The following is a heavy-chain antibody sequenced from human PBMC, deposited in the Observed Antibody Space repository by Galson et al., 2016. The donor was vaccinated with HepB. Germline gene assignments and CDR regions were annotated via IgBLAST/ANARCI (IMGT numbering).Heavy chain of an antibody. CDR1: GGSISSSNW. CDR3: AREGGPNGGYHLDY. D-gene: IGHD3-22*01. CDR2: IYHTGKT. J-gene: IGHJ4*02. V-gene: IGHV4-4*02. Sequence: SETLSLTCAVSGGSISSSNWWSWARRPPGKGLEWIGEIYHTGKTNYNPSLKSRATISIDKSKNQFSLNLSSVTAADTAVYYCAREGGPNGGYHLDYWGQGTRVTVSS.